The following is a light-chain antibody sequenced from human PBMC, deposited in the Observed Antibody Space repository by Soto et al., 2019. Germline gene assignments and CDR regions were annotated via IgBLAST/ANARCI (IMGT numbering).Light chain of an antibody. CDR3: QQYNSWLWT. CDR1: QSVSSK. CDR2: GAS. Sequence: EIVMTQSPATLSVSPGEGATLSCRASQSVSSKLAWYQQEPGQAPRLLIYGASTRATGIPARFSGSGSGTEFTLIISSLQSEDSAVYYCQQYNSWLWTFGQGTKGDIK. J-gene: IGKJ1*01. V-gene: IGKV3-15*01.